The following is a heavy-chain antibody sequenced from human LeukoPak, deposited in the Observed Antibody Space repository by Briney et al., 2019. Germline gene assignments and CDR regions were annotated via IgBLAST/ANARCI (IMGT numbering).Heavy chain of an antibody. J-gene: IGHJ4*02. V-gene: IGHV3-30*02. Sequence: GGSLRLSCAASGFSFSDYDMHWVRQAPGKGLEWVTFIRYDGTNTYADSVKGRFTISRDNSKNTLYLEMNSLRAEDTAVYYCTKGGLSCSGGSCYSSGDYWGQGTLVTVSS. CDR2: IRYDGTNT. CDR1: GFSFSDYD. CDR3: TKGGLSCSGGSCYSSGDY. D-gene: IGHD2-15*01.